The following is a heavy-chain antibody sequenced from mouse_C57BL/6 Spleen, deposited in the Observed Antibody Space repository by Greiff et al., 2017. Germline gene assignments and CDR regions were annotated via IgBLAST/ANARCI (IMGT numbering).Heavy chain of an antibody. D-gene: IGHD1-1*01. CDR1: GYTFTSYG. Sequence: VQLQQSGAELARPGASVKLSCKASGYTFTSYGISWVKQRTGQGLEWIGEIYPRSGKTYYNEKFKGKATLTADKSSSTAYMELSSLTSEDSAVYFCARLDYYGSSYDAMDYWGQGTSVTVSS. CDR3: ARLDYYGSSYDAMDY. J-gene: IGHJ4*01. CDR2: IYPRSGKT. V-gene: IGHV1-81*01.